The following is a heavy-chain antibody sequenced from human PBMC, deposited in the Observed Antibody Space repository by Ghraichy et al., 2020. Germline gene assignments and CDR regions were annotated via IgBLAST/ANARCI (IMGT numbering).Heavy chain of an antibody. J-gene: IGHJ4*02. CDR3: AKDMAVAATSCPDY. Sequence: GESLNISCAASGFTFDDYAMHWVRQAPGKGLEWVSLISWDGGSTYYADSVKGRFTISRDNSKNSLYLQMNSLRAEDTALYYCAKDMAVAATSCPDYWGQGTLVTVSS. D-gene: IGHD2-15*01. V-gene: IGHV3-43D*03. CDR2: ISWDGGST. CDR1: GFTFDDYA.